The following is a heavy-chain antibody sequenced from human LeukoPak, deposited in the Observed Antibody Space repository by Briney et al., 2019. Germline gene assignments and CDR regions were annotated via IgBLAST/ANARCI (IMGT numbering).Heavy chain of an antibody. V-gene: IGHV1-24*01. Sequence: GASVKVSCKVSGYTLTELSMHWVRQAPGKGLEWMGGFDPEDGETIYAQKLQGRVTMTTDTSTSTAYMELRSLRSDDTAVYYCAREDPGMNWFDPWGQGTLVTVSS. J-gene: IGHJ5*02. CDR2: FDPEDGET. CDR1: GYTLTELS. CDR3: AREDPGMNWFDP.